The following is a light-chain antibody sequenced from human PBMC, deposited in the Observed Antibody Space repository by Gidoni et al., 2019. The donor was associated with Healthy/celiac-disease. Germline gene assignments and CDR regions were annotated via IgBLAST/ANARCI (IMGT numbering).Light chain of an antibody. Sequence: SYELTQPPPVSVSPGQTASITCSGDKLGDKYACWYQQKPGLSPVLVIYQDSKRPSGIPERFSGPNSGNTATLTISGTQAMDEADYYCQAWDSSTVVFGGGTKLTVL. V-gene: IGLV3-1*01. CDR1: KLGDKY. CDR3: QAWDSSTVV. J-gene: IGLJ2*01. CDR2: QDS.